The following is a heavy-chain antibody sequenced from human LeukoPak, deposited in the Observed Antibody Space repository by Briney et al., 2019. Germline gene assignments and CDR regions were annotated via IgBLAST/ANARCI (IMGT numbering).Heavy chain of an antibody. V-gene: IGHV3-30*18. D-gene: IGHD7-27*01. Sequence: GALRLSCAASGFTFSSYGMHWVRQAPGKGLEWVAVISYDGSNKYYADSVKGRFTISRDNSKNTLYLQMNSLRAEDTAVYYCAKDELGIEIPSDYWGQGTLVTVSS. J-gene: IGHJ4*02. CDR2: ISYDGSNK. CDR1: GFTFSSYG. CDR3: AKDELGIEIPSDY.